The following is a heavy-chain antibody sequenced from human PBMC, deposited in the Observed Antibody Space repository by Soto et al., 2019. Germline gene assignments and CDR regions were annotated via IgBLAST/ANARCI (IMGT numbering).Heavy chain of an antibody. CDR3: AKVRPTVIVLPEAFDI. Sequence: PGGSLRLSCAASGFTFSSYVMCWVRQAPGKGLEWVSAISRSGGGTYYADSVKGRFTISRDNSKNTLFLQMNSLRAEDTAVYYCAKVRPTVIVLPEAFDIWGQGTMVTVSS. CDR2: ISRSGGGT. J-gene: IGHJ3*02. CDR1: GFTFSSYV. V-gene: IGHV3-23*01. D-gene: IGHD4-17*01.